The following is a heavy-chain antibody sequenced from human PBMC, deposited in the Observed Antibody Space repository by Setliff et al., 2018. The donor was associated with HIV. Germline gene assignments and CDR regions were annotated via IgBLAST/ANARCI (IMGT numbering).Heavy chain of an antibody. J-gene: IGHJ6*02. CDR3: ARAQTDYYGMDV. CDR1: GGSFSGHY. Sequence: SETLSLTCAVYGGSFSGHYWSWIRQPPGKGLEWIGYIYHSGSSNSNPSLKSRVTISGDTSKNQLSLKLSSVTAADTAVYYCARAQTDYYGMDVWGQGTKVTVSS. V-gene: IGHV4-59*11. CDR2: IYHSGSS.